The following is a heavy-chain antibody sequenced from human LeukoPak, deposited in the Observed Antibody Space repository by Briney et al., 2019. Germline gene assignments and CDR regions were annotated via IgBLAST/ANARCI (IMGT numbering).Heavy chain of an antibody. D-gene: IGHD2-15*01. CDR1: GFTFDDYG. J-gene: IGHJ6*03. CDR3: ARLYCSGGSCYSDYYYYMDV. CDR2: INWNGGST. V-gene: IGHV3-20*04. Sequence: GGSLRLSCAASGFTFDDYGMSWVRQAPGKGLEWVSGINWNGGSTGYADSVKGRFTISRDNAKNSLYLQMNSLRAEDTALYYCARLYCSGGSCYSDYYYYMDVWGKGTTVTVSS.